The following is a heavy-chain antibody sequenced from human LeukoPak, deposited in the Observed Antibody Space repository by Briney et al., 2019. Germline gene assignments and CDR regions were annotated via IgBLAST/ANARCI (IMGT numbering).Heavy chain of an antibody. D-gene: IGHD3-10*01. Sequence: SETLSLTCVVYGVSFSGYYWSWIRQTPGKGLEWIGEISHTGSTNYSPSLKSRVTISVDTSKNQFPLKLSSVTAADTAVYYCATQGPRYYGSGSYSPAYYFDYWGQGTLVTVSS. V-gene: IGHV4-34*01. J-gene: IGHJ4*02. CDR3: ATQGPRYYGSGSYSPAYYFDY. CDR2: ISHTGST. CDR1: GVSFSGYY.